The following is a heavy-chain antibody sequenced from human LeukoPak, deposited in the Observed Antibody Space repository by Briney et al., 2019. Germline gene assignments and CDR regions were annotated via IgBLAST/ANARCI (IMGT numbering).Heavy chain of an antibody. J-gene: IGHJ5*02. CDR1: GGSISSSNW. Sequence: PSETLSLTCAVSGGSISSSNWWSWVRQPPGKGLEWIGEIYHSGSTNYNPSLKSRATISVDKSKNQFSLKLSSVTAADTAVYYCARGSSALWFGELSSLSWFDPWGQGTLVTVSS. V-gene: IGHV4-4*02. CDR2: IYHSGST. D-gene: IGHD3-10*01. CDR3: ARGSSALWFGELSSLSWFDP.